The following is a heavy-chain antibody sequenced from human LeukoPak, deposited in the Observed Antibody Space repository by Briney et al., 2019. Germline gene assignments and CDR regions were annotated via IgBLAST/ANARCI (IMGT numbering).Heavy chain of an antibody. Sequence: GGSLRLSCAASGFTFSSYSMNCGRQAPGKGLEWLSYISGSTSTIYYADSVKGRFTVSRDNAKNSLYLQMNSLRDEDTAVYFCARDHNWGLDYWGQGTPVTVSS. D-gene: IGHD7-27*01. CDR1: GFTFSSYS. CDR3: ARDHNWGLDY. CDR2: ISGSTSTI. V-gene: IGHV3-48*02. J-gene: IGHJ4*02.